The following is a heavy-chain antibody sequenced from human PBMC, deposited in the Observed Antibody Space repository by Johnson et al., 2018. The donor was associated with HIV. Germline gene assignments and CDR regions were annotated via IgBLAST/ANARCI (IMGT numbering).Heavy chain of an antibody. D-gene: IGHD6-13*01. J-gene: IGHJ3*02. Sequence: VQLVESGGGLVQPGRSLRLSCAASGFTFDDYAMHWVRQAPGKGLEWVSGISWNSGSIGYADSVKGRFTISRDNAKNSLYLQMNSLRAEDTALYYCAKGRGSNWYTGAFDIWGQGTMVTVSA. CDR2: ISWNSGSI. CDR3: AKGRGSNWYTGAFDI. CDR1: GFTFDDYA. V-gene: IGHV3-9*01.